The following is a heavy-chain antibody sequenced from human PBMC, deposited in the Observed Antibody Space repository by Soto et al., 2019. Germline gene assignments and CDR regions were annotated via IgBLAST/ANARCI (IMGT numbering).Heavy chain of an antibody. V-gene: IGHV3-73*01. CDR3: TTPSINYDILTDYFNY. CDR2: IRSKANSDAT. D-gene: IGHD3-9*01. Sequence: PGGSLRLSCAAAGVTFSGSAIHWVRQAPGKGLEWVGRIRSKANSDATVYAASVKGRFTISRDDSKNTAYLQMNSLKTEDTAVYYCTTPSINYDILTDYFNYWGQGSLVTVSS. CDR1: GVTFSGSA. J-gene: IGHJ4*02.